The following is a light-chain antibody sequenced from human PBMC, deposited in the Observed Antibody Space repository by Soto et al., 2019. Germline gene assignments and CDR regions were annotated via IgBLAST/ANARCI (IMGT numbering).Light chain of an antibody. V-gene: IGKV3-20*01. CDR1: QSVSSSY. J-gene: IGKJ3*01. Sequence: EIVLTQSPGTLSLSPGERATLSCRASQSVSSSYLAWYQQKPGQAPRLLIYGASSSATGIPDRFSGSGSGTDFTLTISRLEPEDFAVYYCHQYGSSLLFTFGPGTKVDIK. CDR2: GAS. CDR3: HQYGSSLLFT.